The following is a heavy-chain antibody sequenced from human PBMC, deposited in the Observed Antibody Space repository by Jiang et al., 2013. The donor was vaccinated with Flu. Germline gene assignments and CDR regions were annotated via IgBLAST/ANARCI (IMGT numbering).Heavy chain of an antibody. CDR2: IYYSGST. CDR3: ARHQGGXLRLYNWFDP. V-gene: IGHV4-39*01. CDR1: GGSISSSSYY. D-gene: IGHD3-16*01. J-gene: IGHJ5*02. Sequence: SGSGLVKPSETLSLTCTVSGGSISSSSYYWGWIRQPPGKGLEWIGSIYYSGSTYYNPSLKSRVTISVDTSKNQFSLKLSSVTAADTAVYYCARHQGGXLRLYNWFDPWGQGTLVTVSS.